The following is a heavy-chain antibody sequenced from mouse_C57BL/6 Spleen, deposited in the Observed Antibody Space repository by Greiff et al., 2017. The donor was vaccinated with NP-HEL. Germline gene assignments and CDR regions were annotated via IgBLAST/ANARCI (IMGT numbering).Heavy chain of an antibody. CDR3: ARGDYGSSYGFAY. CDR2: ISYDGSN. D-gene: IGHD1-1*01. J-gene: IGHJ3*01. Sequence: DVQLQESGPGLVKPSQSLSLTCSVTGYSITSGYYWNWIRQFPGNKLEWMGYISYDGSNNYNPSLKNRIPITRDTSKNQFFLKLNSVTTEDTATYYCARGDYGSSYGFAYWGQGTLVTVSA. CDR1: GYSITSGYY. V-gene: IGHV3-6*01.